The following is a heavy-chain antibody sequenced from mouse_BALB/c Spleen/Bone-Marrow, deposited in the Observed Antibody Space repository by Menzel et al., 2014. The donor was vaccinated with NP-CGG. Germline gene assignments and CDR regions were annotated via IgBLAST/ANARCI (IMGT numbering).Heavy chain of an antibody. Sequence: QVQLKESGPGLVQPSQSLSITCTVSGFSLTSYGVHWVRQSPGKGLEWLGVIWSGGSTDYNAAFISRLSITKDNSKSQVFFKMNSLQANDTAIYYCASNRDYAMDYWGQGTSVTVSS. V-gene: IGHV2-2*02. CDR2: IWSGGST. CDR3: ASNRDYAMDY. CDR1: GFSLTSYG. J-gene: IGHJ4*01.